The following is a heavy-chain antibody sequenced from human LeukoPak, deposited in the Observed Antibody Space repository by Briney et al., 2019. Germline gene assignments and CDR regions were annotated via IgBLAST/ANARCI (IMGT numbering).Heavy chain of an antibody. Sequence: SETLSLTCTVSGGSISGYYWTWIRQSPGKRPERLAYIRYTGSTNYSPSLKSRLTISVDTSKNQFSLKLTSVTAADTAVYYCARHVAPAMDYFDYWGPGTLVTVSP. CDR3: ARHVAPAMDYFDY. CDR2: IRYTGST. J-gene: IGHJ4*02. D-gene: IGHD2-2*01. CDR1: GGSISGYY. V-gene: IGHV4-59*08.